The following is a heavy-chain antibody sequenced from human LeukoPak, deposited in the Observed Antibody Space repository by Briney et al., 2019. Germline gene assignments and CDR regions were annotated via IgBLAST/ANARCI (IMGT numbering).Heavy chain of an antibody. CDR2: IDSSDSYT. CDR1: GDRFPTSW. D-gene: IGHD3-16*01. V-gene: IGHV5-10-1*01. CDR3: ARQFGGRPNGAFDI. Sequence: GESLKISCKGSGDRFPTSWINWVRQMPGKGLEWMGRIDSSDSYTNYSPSFQGHVTISADKSISTAYLQWSSLKASDTAMYYCARQFGGRPNGAFDIWGQGTMVTVSS. J-gene: IGHJ3*02.